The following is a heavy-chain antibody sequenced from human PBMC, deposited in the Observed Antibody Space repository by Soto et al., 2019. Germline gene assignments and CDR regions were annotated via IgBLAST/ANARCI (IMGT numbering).Heavy chain of an antibody. J-gene: IGHJ3*02. CDR3: ARDSGPAGGGASDI. D-gene: IGHD6-25*01. Sequence: EVQLLESGGGLVQPGGSLRLSCAASGFTFSTHAMIWVRQAPGKGLNWVSTVDVGGGSTYYTGYVKGRFTVSRDNSKNTIHLQLHALRAEDTAIYLRARDSGPAGGGASDIWGQGTVVSVSS. CDR2: VDVGGGST. CDR1: GFTFSTHA. V-gene: IGHV3-23*01.